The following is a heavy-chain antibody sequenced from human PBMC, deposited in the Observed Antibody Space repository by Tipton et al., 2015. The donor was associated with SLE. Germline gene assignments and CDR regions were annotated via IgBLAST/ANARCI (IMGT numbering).Heavy chain of an antibody. J-gene: IGHJ6*03. CDR3: ARCSTRHYYYYYMDV. V-gene: IGHV4-39*07. CDR1: GGSISSGSYY. Sequence: TLSLTCTVSGGSISSGSYYWGWVRQAPGKGLEWIGEINHSGSTNYNPSLKSRVTISVDTSKNQFSLKLSSVTAADTAVYYCARCSTRHYYYYYMDVWGKGTTVTVSS. D-gene: IGHD2-2*01. CDR2: INHSGST.